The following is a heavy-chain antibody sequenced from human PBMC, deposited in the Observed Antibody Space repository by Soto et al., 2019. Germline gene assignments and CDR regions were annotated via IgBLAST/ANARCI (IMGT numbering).Heavy chain of an antibody. CDR2: VYPRGT. Sequence: KASETLSLTCTVSGASVRSGTFYWNWIRQPPGKGLEWIGFVYPRGTNYSPSLKSRVTISLGTSQNQFSLKLNSVTAADTAVYYCARDRYDSSGYFDSWGQGMLVTVSS. J-gene: IGHJ4*02. D-gene: IGHD3-22*01. CDR1: GASVRSGTFY. CDR3: ARDRYDSSGYFDS. V-gene: IGHV4-61*01.